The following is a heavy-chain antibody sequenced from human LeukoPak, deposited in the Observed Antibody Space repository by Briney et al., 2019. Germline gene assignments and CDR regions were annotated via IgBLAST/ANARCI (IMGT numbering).Heavy chain of an antibody. J-gene: IGHJ4*02. Sequence: SQTLSLTCAISGDSVSSDSAAWNWVRQSPSRGLEWLGRTYYRSKWYNDYAVSVEGRITINPDTSKNQFSLQLNSVTPEDTAVYYCARGPIPHDGDHVIFDYWGQGTLVTVSS. CDR1: GDSVSSDSAA. CDR3: ARGPIPHDGDHVIFDY. V-gene: IGHV6-1*01. CDR2: TYYRSKWYN. D-gene: IGHD4-17*01.